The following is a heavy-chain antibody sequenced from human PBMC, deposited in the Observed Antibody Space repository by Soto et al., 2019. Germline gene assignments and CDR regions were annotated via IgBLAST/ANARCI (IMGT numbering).Heavy chain of an antibody. D-gene: IGHD2-2*01. CDR2: IIPIFGTA. Sequence: ASVKVSCKASGGTFSSYAISWVRQAPVQGLEWMGGIIPIFGTANYAQKFQGRVTITADESTSTAYIELSSLRSEDTAVYYCARDLEGCSSTSCSQYYYGMDVWGQGTTVTVSS. CDR1: GGTFSSYA. J-gene: IGHJ6*02. V-gene: IGHV1-69*13. CDR3: ARDLEGCSSTSCSQYYYGMDV.